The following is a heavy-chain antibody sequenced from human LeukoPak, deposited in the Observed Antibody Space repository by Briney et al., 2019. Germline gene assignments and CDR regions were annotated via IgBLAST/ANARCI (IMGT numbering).Heavy chain of an antibody. D-gene: IGHD4-11*01. V-gene: IGHV4-59*01. CDR1: GGSISSYY. CDR3: AGSDYDYSNLNYDY. CDR2: IYYSGST. J-gene: IGHJ4*02. Sequence: SETLSLTCTVSGGSISSYYWSWIRQPPGKGLEWIGYIYYSGSTNYNPSLKSRVTISVDTSKNQFSLKLSSVTAADTAVYYCAGSDYDYSNLNYDYWGQGTLVTVSS.